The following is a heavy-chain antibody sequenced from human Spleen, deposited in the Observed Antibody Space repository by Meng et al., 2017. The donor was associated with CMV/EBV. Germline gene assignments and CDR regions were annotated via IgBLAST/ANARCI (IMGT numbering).Heavy chain of an antibody. CDR1: GASVSSDSYY. Sequence: SETLSLTCTVSGASVSSDSYYWSWIRQPPGKGLEWIGNIYYSGSTNYNPSLKSQVTMSVDTSKTQFSLKLSSVTAADTAVYFCARAAQKLYYSGSGDYYGLDDWGQGTTVTVSS. J-gene: IGHJ6*02. V-gene: IGHV4-61*01. CDR3: ARAAQKLYYSGSGDYYGLDD. D-gene: IGHD3-10*01. CDR2: IYYSGST.